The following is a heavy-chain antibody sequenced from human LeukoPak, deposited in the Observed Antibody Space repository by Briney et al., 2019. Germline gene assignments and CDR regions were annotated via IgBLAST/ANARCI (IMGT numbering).Heavy chain of an antibody. CDR1: GGSISSYY. D-gene: IGHD2-2*01. J-gene: IGHJ6*02. V-gene: IGHV4-4*07. Sequence: SETLSLTCTVSGGSISSYYWSWIRQPAGKGLEWIGRIYTSGSTNYNPSLKSRVTMSVDTSKNQFSLKLSSVTAADTAVYYCATEAVVVVPAAIYYYYGMDVWGQGTTVTVSS. CDR3: ATEAVVVVPAAIYYYYGMDV. CDR2: IYTSGST.